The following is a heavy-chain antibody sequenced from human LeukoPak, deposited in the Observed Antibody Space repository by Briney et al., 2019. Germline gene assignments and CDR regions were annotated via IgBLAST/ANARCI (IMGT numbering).Heavy chain of an antibody. V-gene: IGHV1-69*04. CDR1: GGNFGNYV. CDR2: ITPFFGVA. Sequence: SVKVSCKASGGNFGNYVIHWVRQAPGQGLEWMGRITPFFGVANYAQTFQDRVTFTADKITNTAYMKISSLKSEDTAVYFCARDTNEEYSSSSDGLAVWGQGTTVTVSS. CDR3: ARDTNEEYSSSSDGLAV. D-gene: IGHD6-6*01. J-gene: IGHJ6*02.